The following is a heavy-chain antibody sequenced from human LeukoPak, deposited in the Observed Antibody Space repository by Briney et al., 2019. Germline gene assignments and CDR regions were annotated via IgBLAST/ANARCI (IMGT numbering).Heavy chain of an antibody. V-gene: IGHV3-30*18. J-gene: IGHJ1*01. Sequence: GGSLRLSCAASGFTFSSYGMHWVRQAPGKGLEWVAVISYDGSNKYYADSVKGRFTISRDNSKNTLYLQMNSLRAEDTAVYYCAKEKVARYSSGWYVQYFQHWGQGTLVTVSS. CDR2: ISYDGSNK. CDR3: AKEKVARYSSGWYVQYFQH. CDR1: GFTFSSYG. D-gene: IGHD6-19*01.